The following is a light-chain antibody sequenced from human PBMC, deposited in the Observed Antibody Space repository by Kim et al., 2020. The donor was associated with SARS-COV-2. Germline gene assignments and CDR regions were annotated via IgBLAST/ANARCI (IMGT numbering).Light chain of an antibody. CDR2: VNSDGSH. J-gene: IGLJ3*02. CDR1: RGHREYA. V-gene: IGLV4-69*01. Sequence: ASVKLTNTTDRGHREYAVAWHQQRAEKGTRYLMKVNSDGSHNKGDGIPDRFSGSASGAERYLTISSLQSEDEADYYCQTWGPGIRVFGGGTQLTVL. CDR3: QTWGPGIRV.